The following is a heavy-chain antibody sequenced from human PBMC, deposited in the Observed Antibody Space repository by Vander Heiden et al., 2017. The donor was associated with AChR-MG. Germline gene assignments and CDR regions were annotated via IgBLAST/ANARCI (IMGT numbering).Heavy chain of an antibody. CDR3: ASGGTVRVFDI. J-gene: IGHJ3*02. V-gene: IGHV4-34*01. Sequence: QVQLQQWGAGLLKPSETLSLTCAVYGGSFSGYYWSWIRQPPGKGLEWIGEINHSGSTNYNPSLKSRVTISVDTSKNQFSLKMSSVTAADTAVYYCASGGTVRVFDIWGQGTMVTVSS. CDR1: GGSFSGYY. CDR2: INHSGST. D-gene: IGHD1-1*01.